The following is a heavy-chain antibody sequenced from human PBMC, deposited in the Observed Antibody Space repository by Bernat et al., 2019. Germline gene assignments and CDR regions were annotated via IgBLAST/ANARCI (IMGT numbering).Heavy chain of an antibody. J-gene: IGHJ3*02. V-gene: IGHV3-30*11. CDR3: ARGAYYDFWSGSHDAFDI. CDR2: ISYDGDQK. D-gene: IGHD3-3*01. CDR1: GFTFKNYD. Sequence: QVHLVESGGGVVRPGRSLTLSCTASGFTFKNYDMHWVRQAPGKGLEWVAMISYDGDQKKHADSVKGRLTISRDNSQNTLSVHISSLTEDDTAVYYCARGAYYDFWSGSHDAFDIWGQGTVVTVSS.